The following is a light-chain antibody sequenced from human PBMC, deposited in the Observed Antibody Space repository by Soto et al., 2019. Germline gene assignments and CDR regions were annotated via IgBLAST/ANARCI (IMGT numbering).Light chain of an antibody. CDR2: GAS. CDR3: QQYGSSPRT. V-gene: IGKV3-20*01. Sequence: EIVLTQSPGTLSLSPGERATLSCRASQTISSTSLDWYHQKPGQAPRLLIYGASSSATGIPDRFSGSGSGTDFTLTISRLEPEDFAVYYCQQYGSSPRTFGQGTKVEI. J-gene: IGKJ1*01. CDR1: QTISSTS.